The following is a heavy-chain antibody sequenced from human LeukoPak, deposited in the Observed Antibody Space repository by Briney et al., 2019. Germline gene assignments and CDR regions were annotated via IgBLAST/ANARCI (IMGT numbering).Heavy chain of an antibody. J-gene: IGHJ4*02. D-gene: IGHD6-13*01. CDR1: SGSISRYY. CDR3: ARGAAATY. Sequence: SETLSRTCTGSSGSISRYYWGWIRQPPGRGREWFGYIYSSGSTNDNPSLKSRVTISVDTSKNQFSLKLSSVTAADTAVYYCARGAAATYWGQETLVTVSS. CDR2: IYSSGST. V-gene: IGHV4-59*01.